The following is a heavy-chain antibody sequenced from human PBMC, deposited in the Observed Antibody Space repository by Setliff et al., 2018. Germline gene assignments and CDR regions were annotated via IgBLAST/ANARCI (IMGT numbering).Heavy chain of an antibody. CDR1: GFTVSSYS. J-gene: IGHJ4*02. D-gene: IGHD6-19*01. CDR3: AREGYSSGWLPDY. CDR2: ISSSSSTI. V-gene: IGHV3-48*04. Sequence: GSLRLSCAASGFTVSSYSMNSVRQAPGKGLEWVSYISSSSSTICYADSVKGRFTISRDNAMNSLYLQMNSLKAEDTAGYCCAREGYSSGWLPDYWGQGTLVTVSS.